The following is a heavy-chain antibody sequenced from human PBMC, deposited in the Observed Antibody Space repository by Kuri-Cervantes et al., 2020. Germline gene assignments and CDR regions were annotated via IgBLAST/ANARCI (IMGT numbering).Heavy chain of an antibody. D-gene: IGHD3-22*01. CDR1: GGSISDNNRY. V-gene: IGHV4-39*01. J-gene: IGHJ5*02. CDR3: AKQWSGFSSGWFFL. Sequence: SETLSLTCTVSGGSISDNNRYWVWIRQPPGKGLEWIGTIYYSGITYHNPSLKSRLTISVDTSKNQFSLKLTSVTVADSATYYCAKQWSGFSSGWFFLWGQGALVTVSS. CDR2: IYYSGIT.